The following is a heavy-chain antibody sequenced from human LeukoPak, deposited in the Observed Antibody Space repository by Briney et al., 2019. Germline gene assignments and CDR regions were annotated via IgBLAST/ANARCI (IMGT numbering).Heavy chain of an antibody. J-gene: IGHJ1*01. CDR3: ARVTVEMATIRNRAEYFQH. Sequence: GGSLRLSCAASGFTFDDYAMHWVRQAPGKGLEWVSGISWNSGSIGYADSVKGRFTISRDNAKNSLYLQMNSLRAEDTAVYYCARVTVEMATIRNRAEYFQHWGQGTLVTVSS. CDR2: ISWNSGSI. CDR1: GFTFDDYA. V-gene: IGHV3-9*01. D-gene: IGHD5-24*01.